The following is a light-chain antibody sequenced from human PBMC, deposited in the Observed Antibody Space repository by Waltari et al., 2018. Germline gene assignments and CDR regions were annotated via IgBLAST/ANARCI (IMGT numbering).Light chain of an antibody. V-gene: IGLV4-69*01. J-gene: IGLJ3*02. Sequence: QLVLTQSPSASASLGASVKLTCTLSSGHSSYAIAWHQQQPEKGPRYLMKLNSDGSHSKGDGIPDRFSGSSSGAGRSLTISSLQSEDEADYSCPTWGTGIWVFGGGTQLTVL. CDR3: PTWGTGIWV. CDR2: LNSDGSH. CDR1: SGHSSYA.